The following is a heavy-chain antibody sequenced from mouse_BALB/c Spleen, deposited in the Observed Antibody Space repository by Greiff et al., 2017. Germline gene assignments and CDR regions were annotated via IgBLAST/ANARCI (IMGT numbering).Heavy chain of an antibody. J-gene: IGHJ1*01. V-gene: IGHV3-6*02. CDR2: ISYDGSN. CDR1: GYSITSGYY. D-gene: IGHD1-1*01. CDR3: ARGTTVVAPPWYFDV. Sequence: ESGPGLVKPSQSLSLTCSVTGYSITSGYYWNWIRQFPGNKLEWMGYISYDGSNNYNPSLKNRISITRDTSKNQFFLKLNSVTTEDTATYYCARGTTVVAPPWYFDVWGAGTTVTVSS.